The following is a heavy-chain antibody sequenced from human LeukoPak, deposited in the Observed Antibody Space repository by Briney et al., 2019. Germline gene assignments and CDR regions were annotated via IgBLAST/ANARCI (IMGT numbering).Heavy chain of an antibody. CDR3: ARHNNWGPDY. Sequence: ASVKVSCKASGYTVTGHYMHWVRQAPGQGLEWMGWIKPDTGVTYYAQNFQGRFTMTTDTSISTVYMELSSLRSDDTAFYYCARHNNWGPDYWGQGNLVTVSS. D-gene: IGHD7-27*01. J-gene: IGHJ4*02. CDR2: IKPDTGVT. CDR1: GYTVTGHY. V-gene: IGHV1-2*02.